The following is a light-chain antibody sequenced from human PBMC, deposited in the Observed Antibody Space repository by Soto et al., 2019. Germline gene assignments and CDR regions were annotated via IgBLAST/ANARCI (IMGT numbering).Light chain of an antibody. CDR2: GAS. V-gene: IGKV3-15*01. CDR3: QQRSNWPIT. Sequence: EIVMTQSPATLSVSPGERATLSCRASQSVSSNLAWYQQKPGQAPRLLIYGASTRATGIPARFSGSGSGTEFTLTISSLQSEDFAVYYCQQRSNWPITFGQGTRL. CDR1: QSVSSN. J-gene: IGKJ5*01.